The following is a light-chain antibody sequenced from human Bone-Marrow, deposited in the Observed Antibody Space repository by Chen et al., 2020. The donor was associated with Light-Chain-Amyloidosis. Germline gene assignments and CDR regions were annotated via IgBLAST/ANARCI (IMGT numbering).Light chain of an antibody. V-gene: IGLV2-14*01. Sequence: QFALTQLPPVSGSPGQSITISCTGTSRDVGGDNHVSWYQQHPDKAPKLMIYEVTNRPSWVPDRFSGSKSDNTASLTISGLQTEDEADYFCSSYTITNTLVFGSGTRVTVL. CDR3: SSYTITNTLV. CDR2: EVT. CDR1: SRDVGGDNH. J-gene: IGLJ1*01.